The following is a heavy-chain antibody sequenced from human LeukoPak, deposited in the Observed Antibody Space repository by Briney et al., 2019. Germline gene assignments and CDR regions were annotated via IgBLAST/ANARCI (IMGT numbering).Heavy chain of an antibody. V-gene: IGHV3-23*01. J-gene: IGHJ5*02. CDR3: AKGASSGWLLYWFDP. CDR1: GFTFSTFA. CDR2: MIGAGTT. Sequence: PGGSLRLSCAASGFTFSTFAMTWVRQAPGKGLEWVSGMIGAGTTYYADSVKGRFIISRDNSKNTLYLQIDSLRAEDTAVYYCAKGASSGWLLYWFDPWGQGTLVTVSS. D-gene: IGHD6-19*01.